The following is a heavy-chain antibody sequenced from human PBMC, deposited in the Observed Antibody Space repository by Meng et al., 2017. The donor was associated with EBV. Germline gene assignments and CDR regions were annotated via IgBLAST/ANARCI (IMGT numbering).Heavy chain of an antibody. CDR3: ARGVEENGSHYPFDS. CDR1: GHTFRNYA. CDR2: INPYSGKA. Sequence: QVQLGQPGSGWKRPASSLKDSCKAAGHTFRNYAINWMRQVPGQGLEWMGCINPYSGKAAFAQGFTGRFVFSLDTPVTTAHLQISGLKTEDSAVYYCARGVEENGSHYPFDSWGQGTLVTVSS. J-gene: IGHJ4*02. D-gene: IGHD1-1*01. V-gene: IGHV7-4-1*02.